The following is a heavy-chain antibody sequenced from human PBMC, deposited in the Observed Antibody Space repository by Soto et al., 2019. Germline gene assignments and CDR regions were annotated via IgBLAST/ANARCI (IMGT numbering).Heavy chain of an antibody. Sequence: QVQLVESGGGVVQPGRSLRLSCAASGFTFSSYGMHWVRQAPGKGLEWVAVISYDGSNTYYGYTVKGRFTISRDNSKNTLSLQMNSLRAEDTAVYYCAKDGNVYSSGWYAPSLDYWGQGTLVTVSS. V-gene: IGHV3-30*18. D-gene: IGHD6-19*01. J-gene: IGHJ4*02. CDR1: GFTFSSYG. CDR2: ISYDGSNT. CDR3: AKDGNVYSSGWYAPSLDY.